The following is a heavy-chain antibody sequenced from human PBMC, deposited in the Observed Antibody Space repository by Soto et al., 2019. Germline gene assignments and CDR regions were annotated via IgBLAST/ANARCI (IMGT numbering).Heavy chain of an antibody. V-gene: IGHV5-51*01. CDR2: IYPGDSDT. CDR1: GYTFTTYW. CDR3: ARHRPGIVVVVAATSAFDI. Sequence: PGESLKISCKGSGYTFTTYWISWVRQMPGKGLEWMGIIYPGDSDTRYSPSFQGQVTISADKSISTAYLQWSSLKASDTAMYYCARHRPGIVVVVAATSAFDIWGQGTMVTVSS. J-gene: IGHJ3*02. D-gene: IGHD2-15*01.